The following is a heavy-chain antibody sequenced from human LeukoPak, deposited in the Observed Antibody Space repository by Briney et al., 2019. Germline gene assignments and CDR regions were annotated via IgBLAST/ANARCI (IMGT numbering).Heavy chain of an antibody. CDR2: ISSSGSTI. J-gene: IGHJ4*02. V-gene: IGHV3-11*04. Sequence: PGGSLRLSCAASGFTFSDYYMSWIRQAPGKGLEWVSYISSSGSTIYYADSVKGRFTISRDNSKNTLYLQMNSLRTEDAAVYYCAKGVEGYYYNYPLDYWGQGTLVTVSS. CDR3: AKGVEGYYYNYPLDY. D-gene: IGHD5-24*01. CDR1: GFTFSDYY.